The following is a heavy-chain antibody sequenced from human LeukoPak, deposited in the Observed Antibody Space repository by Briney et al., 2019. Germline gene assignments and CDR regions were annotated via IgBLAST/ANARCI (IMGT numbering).Heavy chain of an antibody. J-gene: IGHJ4*02. V-gene: IGHV4-31*03. D-gene: IGHD5-24*01. CDR3: ARGHMVDGYTPGG. CDR1: GGSISSGGYY. CDR2: IYYSGST. Sequence: SETLPLTCTVSGGSISSGGYYWSWIRQHPGKGLEWIGYIYYSGSTYYNPSLKSRVTISVDTSKNQFSLKLSSVTAADTAVYYCARGHMVDGYTPGGWGQGTLVTVSS.